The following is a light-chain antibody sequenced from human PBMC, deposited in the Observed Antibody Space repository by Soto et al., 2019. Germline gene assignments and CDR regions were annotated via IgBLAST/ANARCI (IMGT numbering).Light chain of an antibody. CDR2: GAS. J-gene: IGKJ1*01. V-gene: IGKV1-5*01. CDR1: QSIRHY. CDR3: QHHNSYSQT. Sequence: DIQMTQSPLTLSASVGDRVTITCRASQSIRHYLAWYQQMPGKAPKLLIYGASTLQSGVPSRFSGSGSGTEFTLSISSLQPDDFGTYFCQHHNSYSQTFGQGTKVEIK.